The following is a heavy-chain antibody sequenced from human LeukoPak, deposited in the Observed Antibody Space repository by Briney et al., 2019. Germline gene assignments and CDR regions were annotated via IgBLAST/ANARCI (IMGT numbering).Heavy chain of an antibody. CDR2: LFPHDSAT. Sequence: GESPTISRMGSRYRFTESWIGGVRQVTGKGLEWMGILFPHDSATKYSPSLQGKHSISADKSISTAYLQWGSLKASDAAMYFCARVDLRRGDPQLALFDAFDIWGQGTMVTVSS. J-gene: IGHJ3*02. CDR1: RYRFTESW. V-gene: IGHV5-51*01. D-gene: IGHD2-2*01. CDR3: ARVDLRRGDPQLALFDAFDI.